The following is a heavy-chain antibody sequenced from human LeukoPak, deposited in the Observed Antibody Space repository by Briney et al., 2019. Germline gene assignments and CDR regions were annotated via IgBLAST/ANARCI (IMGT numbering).Heavy chain of an antibody. CDR3: ARDQRNYFDY. J-gene: IGHJ4*02. V-gene: IGHV3-48*01. CDR2: ISSSGSTI. Sequence: GGSLRLSCAASGFTFSSYSMNWVRQAPGKGLEWVSYISSSGSTIYYADSVKGRFTISRDNSRNTLYLQMNSLRAEDTAVYYCARDQRNYFDYWGQGTLVTVSS. CDR1: GFTFSSYS.